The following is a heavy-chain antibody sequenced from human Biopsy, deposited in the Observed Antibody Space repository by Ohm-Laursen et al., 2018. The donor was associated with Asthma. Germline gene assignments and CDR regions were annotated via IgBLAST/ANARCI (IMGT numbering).Heavy chain of an antibody. CDR1: SGSGGYMRSGNYY. CDR2: IYYSGTT. CDR3: VRGSSSWHHGPFHYYYGLDV. Sequence: SDTLSLTCSLSSGSGGYMRSGNYYWGWIRQPPGKGLEWIGSIYYSGTTYYNPSLESRVTVFADTSKNQFSLKLTSVTAADTAVYYCVRGSSSWHHGPFHYYYGLDVWGQGTTVTVSS. D-gene: IGHD6-13*01. V-gene: IGHV4-39*01. J-gene: IGHJ6*02.